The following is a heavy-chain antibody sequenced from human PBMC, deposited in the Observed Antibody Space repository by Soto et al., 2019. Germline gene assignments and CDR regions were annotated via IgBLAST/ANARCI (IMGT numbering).Heavy chain of an antibody. V-gene: IGHV1-46*01. CDR2: INPSGGST. CDR3: ARGCSPGGNCFDY. Sequence: QVQLVQSGAEVKKPGASVKVSCKASGYTFTSYYMHWVRQAPGQGLEWMGIINPSGGSTSYAQKYQSRVTMTRRTSTSTVYMELSSLRSEATAVYYCARGCSPGGNCFDYWGQGTLVTVSS. CDR1: GYTFTSYY. D-gene: IGHD3-16*01. J-gene: IGHJ4*02.